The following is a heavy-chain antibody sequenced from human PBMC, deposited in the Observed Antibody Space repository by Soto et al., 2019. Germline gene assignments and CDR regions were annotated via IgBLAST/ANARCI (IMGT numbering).Heavy chain of an antibody. CDR3: ARAAGYYYDSSGYTRGYYFDY. CDR2: IYYSGST. Sequence: QVQLQESGPGLVKPSQNLSLTCTDSGGSISSGDYYWSWIRQPPGKGLEWIGYIYYSGSTYYNPSLKSRVTISVDTSKNQFSLKLSSVTAADTAVYYCARAAGYYYDSSGYTRGYYFDYWGQGTLVTVSS. V-gene: IGHV4-30-4*01. D-gene: IGHD3-22*01. J-gene: IGHJ4*02. CDR1: GGSISSGDYY.